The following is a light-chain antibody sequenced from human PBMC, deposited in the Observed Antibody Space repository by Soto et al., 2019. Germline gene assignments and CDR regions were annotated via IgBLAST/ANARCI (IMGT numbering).Light chain of an antibody. CDR2: DVR. Sequence: QSVLTQPASVSGSPGQSITISCTGTSSDVGNYNYVSWYQQQPGKAPKLLIYDVRNRPSGVSNRFSGSKSGNTASLTISGLQAEDEADYYCISYTSSSTLEVFGTGTKVTVL. CDR1: SSDVGNYNY. J-gene: IGLJ1*01. V-gene: IGLV2-14*03. CDR3: ISYTSSSTLEV.